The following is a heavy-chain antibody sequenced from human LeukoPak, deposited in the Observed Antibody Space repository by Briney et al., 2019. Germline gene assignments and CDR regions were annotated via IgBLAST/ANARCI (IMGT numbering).Heavy chain of an antibody. CDR2: INPNSGGT. D-gene: IGHD6-6*01. Sequence: ASVKVSCKASGYTFTGYYMHWVRQAPGQGLEWMGWINPNSGGTNYAQKFQGRATMTRDTSISTAYMELSRLRSDDTAVYYCARDGGRIAALTTRYNWFDPWGQGTLVTVSS. J-gene: IGHJ5*02. CDR1: GYTFTGYY. V-gene: IGHV1-2*02. CDR3: ARDGGRIAALTTRYNWFDP.